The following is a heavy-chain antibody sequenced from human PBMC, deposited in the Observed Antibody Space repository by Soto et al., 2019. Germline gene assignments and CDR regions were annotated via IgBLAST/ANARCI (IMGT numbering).Heavy chain of an antibody. CDR1: GYTLTNYY. J-gene: IGHJ4*02. V-gene: IGHV1-2*06. CDR2: INPNSGGT. D-gene: IGHD6-19*01. CDR3: ARRILYSSGWDYYFDS. Sequence: ASLKVYRKSSGYTLTNYYIHWVRQAPGQGLEWIGRINPNSGGTNLAQKFQDRVTMTRDTSITTVYMELYRLRYDDTAVYYCARRILYSSGWDYYFDSWGQGTLVTVSS.